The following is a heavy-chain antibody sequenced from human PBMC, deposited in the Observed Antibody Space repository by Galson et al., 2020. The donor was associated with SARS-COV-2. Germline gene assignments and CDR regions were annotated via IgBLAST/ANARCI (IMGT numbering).Heavy chain of an antibody. CDR1: GFTSSIYG. CDR2: IRYDGSNK. V-gene: IGHV3-33*01. D-gene: IGHD6-13*01. Sequence: GGSLRLSCAASGFTSSIYGMHWVRQAPGKGLEWVEVIRYDGSNKYYADSVKGRLTISRDNSKNTLYLQMNSLRAEDTAVYYCARVRGSGWYADGRDVWGEGTTVTGCS. J-gene: IGHJ6*04. CDR3: ARVRGSGWYADGRDV.